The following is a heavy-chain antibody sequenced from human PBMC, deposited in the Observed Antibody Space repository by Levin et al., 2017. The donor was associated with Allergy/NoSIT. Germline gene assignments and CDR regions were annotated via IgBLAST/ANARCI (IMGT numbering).Heavy chain of an antibody. D-gene: IGHD6-19*01. J-gene: IGHJ5*01. CDR3: AGVPRGGAAGPCALDS. Sequence: SQTLSLTCTVSCGSISSGGYYYNWIRQRPGKGLEWIGYIYYGGSSYPNPSLKRRVSISLDTSENQFSLELTAVSAADTAIYYCAGVPRGGAAGPCALDSWGQGTLVTVSS. CDR1: CGSISSGGYY. CDR2: IYYGGSS. V-gene: IGHV4-31*03.